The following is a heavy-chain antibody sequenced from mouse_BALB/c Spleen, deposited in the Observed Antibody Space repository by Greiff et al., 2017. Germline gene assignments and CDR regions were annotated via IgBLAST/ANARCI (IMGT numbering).Heavy chain of an antibody. D-gene: IGHD2-4*01. Sequence: VQLQQSGAELVKPGASVKLSCKASGYTFTSYWMHWVKQRPGQGLEWIGEIDPSDSYTNYNQKFKGKATLTVDKSSSTAYMQLSSLTSEDSAVYYCARRGDDSFDYWGQGTTLTVSS. V-gene: IGHV1-69*02. CDR3: ARRGDDSFDY. CDR2: IDPSDSYT. CDR1: GYTFTSYW. J-gene: IGHJ2*01.